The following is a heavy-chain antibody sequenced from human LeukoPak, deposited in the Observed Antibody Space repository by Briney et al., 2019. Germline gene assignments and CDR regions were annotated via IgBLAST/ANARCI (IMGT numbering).Heavy chain of an antibody. J-gene: IGHJ4*02. CDR3: AHGTMYQLDY. D-gene: IGHD2-2*01. Sequence: PGGSLRLSCAASGFPFSSYWMHWVRQAPGKGLVWVSRINSDGSSTSYADSVKGRFSISRDNAKNTLYLQMNSLRAEDTAVYYCAHGTMYQLDYWGQGTLVTVSS. CDR2: INSDGSST. V-gene: IGHV3-74*01. CDR1: GFPFSSYW.